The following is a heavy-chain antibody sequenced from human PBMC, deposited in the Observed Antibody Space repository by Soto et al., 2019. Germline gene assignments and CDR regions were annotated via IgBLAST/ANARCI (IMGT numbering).Heavy chain of an antibody. CDR1: GGTFSSYT. Sequence: QVQLVQSGAEVKKPGSSVKVSCKASGGTFSSYTISWVRQAPGQGLEWMGRIIPILGIANYAQKFKGRVTINADKSTSTAYMELSSLRSEDTAVYYCARDRGDGYNNIWGQGTMVTVSS. J-gene: IGHJ3*02. CDR2: IIPILGIA. CDR3: ARDRGDGYNNI. V-gene: IGHV1-69*08. D-gene: IGHD5-12*01.